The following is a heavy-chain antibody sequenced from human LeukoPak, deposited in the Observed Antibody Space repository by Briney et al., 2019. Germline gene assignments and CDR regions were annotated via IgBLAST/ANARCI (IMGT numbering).Heavy chain of an antibody. CDR2: MHYSGDT. CDR1: GGSISSDGYY. CDR3: ARDLELERNRWNYFES. D-gene: IGHD1-1*01. J-gene: IGHJ4*02. V-gene: IGHV4-61*08. Sequence: PSETLSLTCTVSGGSISSDGYYWSWIRQPPGKGLEWIGSMHYSGDTKYNPSLKSRVSLSIDTSKQQFSLRLSSVTAADTAVYYCARDLELERNRWNYFESWGQGTLVAVSS.